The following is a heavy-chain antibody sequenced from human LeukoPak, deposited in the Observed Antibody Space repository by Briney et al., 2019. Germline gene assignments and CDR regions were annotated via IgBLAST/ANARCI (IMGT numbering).Heavy chain of an antibody. V-gene: IGHV3-15*01. CDR1: GFTFSNAW. CDR3: TTELYCGGDCYPGA. J-gene: IGHJ5*02. CDR2: IQSKTDSGTT. D-gene: IGHD2-21*02. Sequence: GGSLRLSCAASGFTFSNAWMGWVRQAPGKGLEWVGRIQSKTDSGTTDYAAPAKGRFTISRDDSKNTLYLQMNSLKTDDTAVYYCTTELYCGGDCYPGAWGQGTLVTVSS.